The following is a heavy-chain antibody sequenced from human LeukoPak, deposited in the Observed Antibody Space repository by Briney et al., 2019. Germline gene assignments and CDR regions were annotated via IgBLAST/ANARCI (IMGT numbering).Heavy chain of an antibody. V-gene: IGHV4-4*07. CDR3: ARDRSEYDYIWGSYRLSGAFDP. J-gene: IGHJ5*02. Sequence: SETLSLTCTDSGGSISSYYWSWIRQPAGKGLEWIGRIYTSGSTNYNPSLKSRVTMPVDTSKNQFSLKLSSVTAADTAVYYCARDRSEYDYIWGSYRLSGAFDPWGQGTLVTVSP. CDR2: IYTSGST. CDR1: GGSISSYY. D-gene: IGHD3-16*02.